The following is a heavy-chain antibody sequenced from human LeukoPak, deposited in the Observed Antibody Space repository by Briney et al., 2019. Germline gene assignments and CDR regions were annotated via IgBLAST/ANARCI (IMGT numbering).Heavy chain of an antibody. Sequence: GGSLRLSCAASGFTFSSYAMSWVRQAPGKGLEWVSVIYSGGNTYYADSVKGRFTISRDNSKNTLYLQVNSLRAEDTAVYYCAREGYGDYSFDYWGQGTLVTVSS. CDR1: GFTFSSYA. CDR2: IYSGGNT. D-gene: IGHD4-17*01. J-gene: IGHJ4*02. V-gene: IGHV3-66*01. CDR3: AREGYGDYSFDY.